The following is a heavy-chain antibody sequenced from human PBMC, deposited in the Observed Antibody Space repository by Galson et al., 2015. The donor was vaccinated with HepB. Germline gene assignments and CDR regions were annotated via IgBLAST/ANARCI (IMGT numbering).Heavy chain of an antibody. V-gene: IGHV4-39*01. CDR2: YYYSGTT. J-gene: IGHJ4*02. CDR3: ASETSGVLDY. D-gene: IGHD3-10*01. CDR1: GGSISSSSYY. Sequence: TLSLTCTVSGGSISSSSYYWGWIRQPPGKGLEWIGSYYYSGTTYYNPSLKSRVTMSVDTSKNQFSLRLSSVTAADTAVYYCASETSGVLDYWGQGTLVTVSS.